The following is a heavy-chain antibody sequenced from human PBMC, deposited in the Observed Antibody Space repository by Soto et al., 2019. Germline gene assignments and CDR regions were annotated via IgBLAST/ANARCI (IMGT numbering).Heavy chain of an antibody. Sequence: GESLKISCKGSGYSFTSYWIGWVRQMPGKGLEWMGIIYPGDPDTRYSPSFQGQVTISADKSISTAYLQWSSLKASDTAMYYCARPGIAAAGTWHYDYWGQGTLVTVSS. V-gene: IGHV5-51*01. J-gene: IGHJ4*02. D-gene: IGHD6-13*01. CDR1: GYSFTSYW. CDR2: IYPGDPDT. CDR3: ARPGIAAAGTWHYDY.